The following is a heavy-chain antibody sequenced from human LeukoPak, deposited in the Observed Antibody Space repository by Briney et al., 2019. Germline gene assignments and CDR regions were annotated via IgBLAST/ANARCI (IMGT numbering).Heavy chain of an antibody. CDR3: ARASMITFGGVIVPHWFDP. V-gene: IGHV4-30-4*01. D-gene: IGHD3-16*02. CDR2: IYYSGST. J-gene: IGHJ5*02. CDR1: DYY. Sequence: DYYMSWIRQPPGKGLEWIGYIYYSGSTYYNPSLKSRVTISVDTSKNQFSLKLSSVTAADTAVYYCARASMITFGGVIVPHWFDPWGQGTLVTVSS.